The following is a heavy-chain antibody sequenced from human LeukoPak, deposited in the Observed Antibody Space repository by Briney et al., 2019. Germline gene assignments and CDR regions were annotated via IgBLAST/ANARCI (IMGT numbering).Heavy chain of an antibody. CDR3: AVMVRGAS. V-gene: IGHV3-30*02. D-gene: IGHD3-10*01. CDR2: IRYDGSDK. Sequence: GGSLRLSCAASGFTFSSYGMHWVRQAPGKGLEWVSFIRYDGSDKYYADSVKGRFTISRDNAKNTLYLQMNSLRAEDTAVYYCAVMVRGASWGQGTLVTVSS. J-gene: IGHJ5*02. CDR1: GFTFSSYG.